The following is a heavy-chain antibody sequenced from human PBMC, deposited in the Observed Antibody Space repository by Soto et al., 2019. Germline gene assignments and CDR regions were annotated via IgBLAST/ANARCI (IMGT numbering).Heavy chain of an antibody. D-gene: IGHD2-8*01. Sequence: LRLSCAASGFTVSSNYMSWVRQAPGKGLEWVSVIYSGGSTYYADSVKGRFTISRDNSKNTLYLQMNSLRAEDTAVYYCASIVLMVYAIGYWGQGTLVTVSS. J-gene: IGHJ4*02. CDR3: ASIVLMVYAIGY. V-gene: IGHV3-53*01. CDR1: GFTVSSNY. CDR2: IYSGGST.